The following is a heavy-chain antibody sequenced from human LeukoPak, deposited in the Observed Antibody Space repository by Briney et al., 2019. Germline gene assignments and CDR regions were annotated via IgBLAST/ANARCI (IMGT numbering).Heavy chain of an antibody. CDR3: STGGYFFDY. V-gene: IGHV3-15*07. J-gene: IGHJ4*02. Sequence: PGGSLRLSCVGSGCIFSNAWMNWVRQAPGKDLEWVGRIKSKVDGETIDYAAPIKGRFTISRDDSKNTVFLQMNGLKTEDTAVYYCSTGGYFFDYWGQGTLVTVSS. CDR2: IKSKVDGETI. CDR1: GCIFSNAW.